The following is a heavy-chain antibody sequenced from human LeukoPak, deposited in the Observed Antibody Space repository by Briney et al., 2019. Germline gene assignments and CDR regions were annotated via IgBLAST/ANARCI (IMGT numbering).Heavy chain of an antibody. J-gene: IGHJ4*02. V-gene: IGHV3-23*01. Sequence: SGGSLRLSCAASGFTFSSYAMSWVRQAPGKGLEWVSAISGSGGSTYYADSVKGRFTISRDNSKYTLSLQMNSLRDDDTAVYYCARDSWYDSSGYLIDYWGQGTLVTVSS. CDR1: GFTFSSYA. CDR2: ISGSGGST. D-gene: IGHD3-22*01. CDR3: ARDSWYDSSGYLIDY.